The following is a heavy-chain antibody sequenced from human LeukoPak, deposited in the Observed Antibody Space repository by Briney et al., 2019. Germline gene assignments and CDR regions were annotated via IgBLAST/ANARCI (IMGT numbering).Heavy chain of an antibody. CDR3: ARDWYYYDSSGYYNFDY. CDR2: ISAYNGNT. J-gene: IGHJ4*02. V-gene: IGHV1-18*01. Sequence: ASVKVSCKAFGYTFTNYGITWVRQAPGQGLEWMGWISAYNGNTNYAQKLQGRVTMTTDTSTSTAYMELRSLRSDDTAVYYCARDWYYYDSSGYYNFDYWGQGTLVTVSS. CDR1: GYTFTNYG. D-gene: IGHD3-22*01.